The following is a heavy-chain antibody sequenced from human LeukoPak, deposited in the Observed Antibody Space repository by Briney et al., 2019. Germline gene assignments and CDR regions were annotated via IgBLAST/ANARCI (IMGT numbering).Heavy chain of an antibody. CDR2: INHSGST. Sequence: SETLSLTCAVYGGSFSGYYWSWIRQPPGKGLEWIGEINHSGSTNYNPPLKSRVTISVDTSKNQFSLKLSSVTAADTAVYYCARDYDSSGYYGNDAFDIWGQGTMVTVSS. CDR1: GGSFSGYY. V-gene: IGHV4-34*01. D-gene: IGHD3-22*01. J-gene: IGHJ3*02. CDR3: ARDYDSSGYYGNDAFDI.